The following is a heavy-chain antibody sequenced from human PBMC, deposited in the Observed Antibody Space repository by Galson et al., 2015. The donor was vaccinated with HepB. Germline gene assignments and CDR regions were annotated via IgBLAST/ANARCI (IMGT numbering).Heavy chain of an antibody. D-gene: IGHD2-2*01. CDR3: ARPDIVVVPAAYYYGMDV. Sequence: SLRLSCAASGFTFSSYWMSWVRQAPGKGLEWVANIKQDGSEKYYVDSVKGRFTISRDNAKNSLYLQMNSLRAEDTAVYYCARPDIVVVPAAYYYGMDVWGQGTTVTVSS. CDR2: IKQDGSEK. J-gene: IGHJ6*02. CDR1: GFTFSSYW. V-gene: IGHV3-7*03.